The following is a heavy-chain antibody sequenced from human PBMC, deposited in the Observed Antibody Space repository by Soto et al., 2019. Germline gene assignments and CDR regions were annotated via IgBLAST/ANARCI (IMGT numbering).Heavy chain of an antibody. CDR1: NGSFTDYF. CDR2: INHRGGA. D-gene: IGHD4-17*01. Sequence: SETLSLTCAAHNGSFTDYFWTWIRQSPGRGLEWIGEINHRGGATYNPSLRSRVTISIDTSKNQFSLKLSSVTAADTAVYYCARDSTDGRYGEDNWFDPWGQGTLVTVSS. J-gene: IGHJ5*02. CDR3: ARDSTDGRYGEDNWFDP. V-gene: IGHV4-34*01.